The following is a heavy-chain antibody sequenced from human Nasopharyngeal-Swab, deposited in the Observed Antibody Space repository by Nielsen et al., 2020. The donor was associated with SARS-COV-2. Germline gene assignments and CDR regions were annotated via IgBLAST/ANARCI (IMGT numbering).Heavy chain of an antibody. D-gene: IGHD5-12*01. Sequence: WIHQPPGKGLEWIGYIYHSGSTYYNPSLKSRVTISVDRSKNQFSLKLSSVTAADTAVYYCARGSAQYSGYDIGHYYYYYMDVWGKGTTVTVSS. V-gene: IGHV4-30-2*01. J-gene: IGHJ6*03. CDR2: IYHSGST. CDR3: ARGSAQYSGYDIGHYYYYYMDV.